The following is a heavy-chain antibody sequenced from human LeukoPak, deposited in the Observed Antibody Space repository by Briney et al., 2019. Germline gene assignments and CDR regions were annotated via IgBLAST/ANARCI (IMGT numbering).Heavy chain of an antibody. Sequence: ASLKVSCKASGYTFTGYYMHWVRQAPGQGLEWMGWINPNSGGTNYAQKFQGRVTMTRDTSISTAYMKLSRLRSDDTAVYYCARVFYYGAHWFDPWGQGTLVTVSS. J-gene: IGHJ5*02. D-gene: IGHD4-17*01. CDR3: ARVFYYGAHWFDP. CDR1: GYTFTGYY. CDR2: INPNSGGT. V-gene: IGHV1-2*02.